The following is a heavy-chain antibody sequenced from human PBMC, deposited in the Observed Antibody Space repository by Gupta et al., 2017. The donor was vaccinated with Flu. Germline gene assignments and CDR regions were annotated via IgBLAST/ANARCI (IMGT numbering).Heavy chain of an antibody. CDR1: GFNFSTYG. CDR3: ARARFWSGTANRGYFGL. CDR2: ISSSGGST. J-gene: IGHJ2*01. Sequence: EVQLVESGGGLVQPGGSLSLSCAASGFNFSTYGMHWVRQAPAKGLEYVSAISSSGGSTYYANSVKGRFTISRDNSKNTLYLQMGSLRAEDMAVYYCARARFWSGTANRGYFGLWGRGTLVTVSS. V-gene: IGHV3-64*01. D-gene: IGHD3-3*01.